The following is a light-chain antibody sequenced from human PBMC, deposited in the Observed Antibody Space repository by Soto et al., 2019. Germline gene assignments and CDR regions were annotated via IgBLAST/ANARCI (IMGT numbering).Light chain of an antibody. J-gene: IGKJ4*01. CDR2: GTT. Sequence: EIVMTQSPATLSLSPGERATLSCRASQSINDNLAWYQQKPGQAPRLLIYGTTIRSTGLPARFSGSGSETEFTLTIASXQSEDFAVYYCQQYNEWPLTFGGGTKVDIK. CDR3: QQYNEWPLT. V-gene: IGKV3-15*01. CDR1: QSINDN.